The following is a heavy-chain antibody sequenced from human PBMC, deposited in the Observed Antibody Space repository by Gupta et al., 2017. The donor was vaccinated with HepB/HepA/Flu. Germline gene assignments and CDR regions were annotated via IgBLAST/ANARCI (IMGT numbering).Heavy chain of an antibody. CDR1: GLRFTDYA. V-gene: IGHV3-43*02. Sequence: EVQLVESGGGVVQPGGSLRLSCAVSGLRFTDYAIHWVGQVPGKGLEWVALINGESGSTFYADSVKGRFTVSRDNSKNFLYLQMNSLRTEDTALYYCTRDTSINLSVPMWANNWFDPWGQGTLVTVSS. CDR2: INGESGST. D-gene: IGHD6-6*01. J-gene: IGHJ5*02. CDR3: TRDTSINLSVPMWANNWFDP.